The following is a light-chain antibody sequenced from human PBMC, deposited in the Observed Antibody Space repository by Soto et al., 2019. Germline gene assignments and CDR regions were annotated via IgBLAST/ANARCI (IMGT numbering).Light chain of an antibody. J-gene: IGLJ2*01. CDR3: CSYAGSYTFQV. CDR1: SSDVGGYNY. Sequence: QSALTQPRSVSGSPGQSVTISCTGTSSDVGGYNYVSWYQQHPGKAPKLMIYDVSKRPSGVPDRFSGSKSGNTASLTISGLQAEDEADYYGCSYAGSYTFQVFGGGTKLTV. CDR2: DVS. V-gene: IGLV2-11*01.